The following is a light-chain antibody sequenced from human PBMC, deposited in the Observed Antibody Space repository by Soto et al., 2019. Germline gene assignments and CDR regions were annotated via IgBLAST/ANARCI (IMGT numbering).Light chain of an antibody. J-gene: IGLJ7*01. CDR1: SSNIGSNY. CDR3: AAWDDRLSGRGV. Sequence: QSVLTQPPSASGTPGQRVTISCSGSSSNIGSNYVYWYQQLPGTAPKLLIYRNNQRPSGVPDRFSGSKSGTSASLAISGLRSEDEDEYYCAAWDDRLSGRGVFGGGTQLTVL. CDR2: RNN. V-gene: IGLV1-47*01.